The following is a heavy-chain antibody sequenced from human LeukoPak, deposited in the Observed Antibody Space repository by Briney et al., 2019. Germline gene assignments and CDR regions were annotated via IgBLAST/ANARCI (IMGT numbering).Heavy chain of an antibody. J-gene: IGHJ4*02. CDR1: GGSISSGGYY. D-gene: IGHD1-26*01. CDR3: ARGTEELLYYFDY. V-gene: IGHV4-30-2*01. Sequence: SETLSLTCTVSGGSISSGGYYWSWIRQPPGKGLEWIGYIYHSGSTYYNPSLKSRVTISVDRSKNQFSLKLSSVTAADTAVYYCARGTEELLYYFDYWGQGTLVTVSS. CDR2: IYHSGST.